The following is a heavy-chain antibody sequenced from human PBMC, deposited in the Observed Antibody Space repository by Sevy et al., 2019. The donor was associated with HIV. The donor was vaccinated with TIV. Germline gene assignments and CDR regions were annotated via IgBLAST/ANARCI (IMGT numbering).Heavy chain of an antibody. D-gene: IGHD4-17*01. J-gene: IGHJ6*03. Sequence: ASVKVSCKASGFTSTSSAVQWVRQARGQRLEWIGWIVVGSGNTNYAQKFQERVTITRDMSTSTAYMELSSLRSEDTAVYYCAADLFGDLGGYYYYYYMDVWGKRTTVTVSS. CDR1: GFTSTSSA. CDR2: IVVGSGNT. V-gene: IGHV1-58*01. CDR3: AADLFGDLGGYYYYYYMDV.